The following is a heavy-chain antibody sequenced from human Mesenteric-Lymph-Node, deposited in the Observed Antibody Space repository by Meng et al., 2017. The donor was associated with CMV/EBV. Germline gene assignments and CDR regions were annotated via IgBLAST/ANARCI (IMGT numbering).Heavy chain of an antibody. Sequence: GESLKISCAASGFTFSNYAMHWVRRAPGKGLEWLTFIRSDGSNKYCADSVKGRFTISRDNSRSTLYLQMNSLRAEDTAIFYCAKSGGDFWSGYLGWGQGTLVTVSS. J-gene: IGHJ4*02. V-gene: IGHV3-30*02. D-gene: IGHD3-3*01. CDR2: IRSDGSNK. CDR3: AKSGGDFWSGYLG. CDR1: GFTFSNYA.